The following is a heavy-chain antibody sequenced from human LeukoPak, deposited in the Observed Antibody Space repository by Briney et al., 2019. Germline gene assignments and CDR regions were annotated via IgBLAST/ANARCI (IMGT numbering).Heavy chain of an antibody. Sequence: SETLSLTCTVSGGSISSSSYYWGWIRQPPGKGLEWIGSIYYSGSTYYNPSLKSRVTISVDTSKNQFSLKLSSVTAADTAVYYCARVGRCSGGSCYSFDYWGQGTLVTVSS. CDR2: IYYSGST. CDR1: GGSISSSSYY. J-gene: IGHJ4*02. D-gene: IGHD2-15*01. CDR3: ARVGRCSGGSCYSFDY. V-gene: IGHV4-39*07.